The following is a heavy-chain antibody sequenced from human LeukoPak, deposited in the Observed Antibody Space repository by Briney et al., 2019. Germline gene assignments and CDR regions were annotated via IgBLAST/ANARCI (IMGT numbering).Heavy chain of an antibody. CDR2: IYHSGST. CDR1: GYSISSGDY. D-gene: IGHD3-22*01. CDR3: ARNWTLPNYHDSSGGFDS. J-gene: IGHJ4*02. V-gene: IGHV4-38-2*01. Sequence: NASETLSLTCAVSGYSISSGDYWGWIRQPPGKGLEWIGSIYHSGSTHYNPSLKSRVTISVDTSKNQFSLKLSSVTAADTAVYYCARNWTLPNYHDSSGGFDSWGQGTLVTVSS.